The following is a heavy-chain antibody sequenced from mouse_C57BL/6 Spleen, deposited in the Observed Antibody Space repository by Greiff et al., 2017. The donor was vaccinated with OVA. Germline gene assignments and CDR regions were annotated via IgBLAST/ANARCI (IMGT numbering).Heavy chain of an antibody. Sequence: QVQLQQSGAELAKPGASVKLSCKASGYTFTSYWMHWVKQRPGQGLEWIGYINPSSGYTKYTQKFKDKATLTADKSSSTAYMQLSSLTYEDSAVYYCARSPAQLGYYFDYWGQGTTLTVSS. J-gene: IGHJ2*01. D-gene: IGHD3-1*01. CDR3: ARSPAQLGYYFDY. V-gene: IGHV1-7*01. CDR2: INPSSGYT. CDR1: GYTFTSYW.